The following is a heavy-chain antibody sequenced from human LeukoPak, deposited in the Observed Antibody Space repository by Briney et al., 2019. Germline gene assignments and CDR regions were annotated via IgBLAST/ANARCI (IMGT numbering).Heavy chain of an antibody. Sequence: SQTLSLTCAISGDSVSSNSAAWNWIRQSPSRGLEWLGRTYYRSKWYNDYAVSVKSRITINPDTSKNQFSLQLNSVTPEDTAVYYCARVQKIKIAAAKYYYYYMDVWGKGTTVTVSS. D-gene: IGHD6-13*01. CDR3: ARVQKIKIAAAKYYYYYMDV. CDR1: GDSVSSNSAA. V-gene: IGHV6-1*01. CDR2: TYYRSKWYN. J-gene: IGHJ6*03.